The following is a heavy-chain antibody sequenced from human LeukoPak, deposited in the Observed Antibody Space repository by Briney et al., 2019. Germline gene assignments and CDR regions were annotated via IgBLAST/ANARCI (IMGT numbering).Heavy chain of an antibody. CDR2: IDYSGDT. Sequence: PAETLSLTCTVPGGSISTYYWSWIRQPPGERLEWIGYIDYSGDTNYNPSLNSRVTISVDTSKNQVSLKLNSLTAADTAVYYCARSTYYGSGNDFWGQGILVTVSS. V-gene: IGHV4-59*01. CDR1: GGSISTYY. CDR3: ARSTYYGSGNDF. D-gene: IGHD3-10*01. J-gene: IGHJ4*02.